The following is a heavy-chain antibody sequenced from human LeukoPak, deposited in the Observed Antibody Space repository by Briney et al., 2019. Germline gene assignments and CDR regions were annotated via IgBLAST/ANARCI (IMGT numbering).Heavy chain of an antibody. CDR3: AKDDLEWLLSHLDY. CDR2: ISGSGGST. J-gene: IGHJ4*02. V-gene: IGHV3-23*01. D-gene: IGHD3-3*01. Sequence: GGSLRLSCAASGFTFGSYAMSWVRQAPGKGLEWVSAISGSGGSTYYADSVKGRFTISRGNSKNTLYLQMNSLRAEDTAVYYCAKDDLEWLLSHLDYWGQGTLVTVSS. CDR1: GFTFGSYA.